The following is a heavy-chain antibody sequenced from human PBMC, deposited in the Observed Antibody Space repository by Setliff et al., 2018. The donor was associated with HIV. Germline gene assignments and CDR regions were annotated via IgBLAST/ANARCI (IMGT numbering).Heavy chain of an antibody. CDR3: ARENYDILTGYYDY. V-gene: IGHV3-30*03. D-gene: IGHD3-9*01. J-gene: IGHJ4*02. CDR1: GFTFSDYY. Sequence: PGGSLGLSCAASGFTFSDYYMSWVRQAPGKGLEWVAVISYDGSKKYYADSVKGRFTISRDDSKNTLYLQMNSLRAEDTAVYYCARENYDILTGYYDYWGQGALVTVSS. CDR2: ISYDGSKK.